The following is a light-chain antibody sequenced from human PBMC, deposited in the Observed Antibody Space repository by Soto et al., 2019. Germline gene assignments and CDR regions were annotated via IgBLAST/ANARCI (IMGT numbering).Light chain of an antibody. CDR1: PSDVGGYNS. Sequence: QSALTQPPSASGSPGQSVTISCTGTPSDVGGYNSVSWYQQYPGKAPNLMIYDVNKRPSGVPDRFSGSKSGNTASLTVSGLQAEDEANYFCASYRSANTLVVFGTGTKVTVL. V-gene: IGLV2-8*01. CDR2: DVN. CDR3: ASYRSANTLVV. J-gene: IGLJ1*01.